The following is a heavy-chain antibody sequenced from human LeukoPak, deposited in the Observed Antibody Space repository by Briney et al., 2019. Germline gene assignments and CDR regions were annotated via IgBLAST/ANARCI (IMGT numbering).Heavy chain of an antibody. CDR1: GFTFSSYE. J-gene: IGHJ4*02. CDR2: ISSSGSTI. V-gene: IGHV3-48*03. CDR3: ARERSALSRLIDY. Sequence: GGSLRLSCAASGFTFSSYEINWVRQAPGKGLEWVSYISSSGSTIYYADSVKGRFTISRDNAKNSLYLQMNSLRAEDTAVYYCARERSALSRLIDYWGQGTLVTVSS. D-gene: IGHD4/OR15-4a*01.